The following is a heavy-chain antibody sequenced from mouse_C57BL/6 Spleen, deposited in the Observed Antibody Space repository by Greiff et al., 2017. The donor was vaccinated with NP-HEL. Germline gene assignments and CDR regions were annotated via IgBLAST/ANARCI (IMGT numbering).Heavy chain of an antibody. V-gene: IGHV14-4*01. D-gene: IGHD1-1*01. CDR1: GFNIKDDY. CDR3: TFITTVVATDY. CDR2: IDPENGDT. J-gene: IGHJ2*01. Sequence: EVQLVESGAELVRPGASVKLSCTASGFNIKDDYMHWVKQRPEQGLEWIGWIDPENGDTEYASKFQGKATITADTSSNTAYLQLSSLTSEDTAVYYCTFITTVVATDYWGQGTTLTVSS.